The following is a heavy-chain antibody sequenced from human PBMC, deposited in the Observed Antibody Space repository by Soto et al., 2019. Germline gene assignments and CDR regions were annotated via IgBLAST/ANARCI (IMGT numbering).Heavy chain of an antibody. D-gene: IGHD3-16*01. CDR2: TYYRSKWYN. V-gene: IGHV6-1*01. Sequence: PSETLSLTCTVSGGSISTSSWNWIRQSPSRGLEWLGRTYYRSKWYNDYAVSVKSRITINPDTSKNQFSLQLNSVTPEDTAVYYCARDHYGTLFDYWGQGTLVTVSS. J-gene: IGHJ4*02. CDR3: ARDHYGTLFDY. CDR1: GGSISTSS.